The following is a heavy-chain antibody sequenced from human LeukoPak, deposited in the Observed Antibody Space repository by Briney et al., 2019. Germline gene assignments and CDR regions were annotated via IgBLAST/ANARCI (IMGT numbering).Heavy chain of an antibody. CDR3: ARGPNWFDP. V-gene: IGHV3-7*01. J-gene: IGHJ5*02. CDR2: IKQDGNEK. CDR1: GFIFSTYW. Sequence: GGSLRLSCAASGFIFSTYWTSWVRQAPGKGLEWVASIKQDGNEKSYVDSVKGRFTISRDNAKNSLYLQMNSLRAEDTAVYYCARGPNWFDPWGQGTLVTVSS.